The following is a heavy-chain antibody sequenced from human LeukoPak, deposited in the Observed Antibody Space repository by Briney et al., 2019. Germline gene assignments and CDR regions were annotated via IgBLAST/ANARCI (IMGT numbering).Heavy chain of an antibody. CDR3: AKDRGIISDY. V-gene: IGHV3-23*01. Sequence: GGSLRLSCEASGFTFSSYAMSWVRQAPGKGLEWVSGFSGSGGSTYYADSVKGRFTISRDNSKNTLYLQMNSLRAEDTAVYYCAKDRGIISDYWGQGILVTVSS. CDR1: GFTFSSYA. CDR2: FSGSGGST. J-gene: IGHJ4*02. D-gene: IGHD3-10*01.